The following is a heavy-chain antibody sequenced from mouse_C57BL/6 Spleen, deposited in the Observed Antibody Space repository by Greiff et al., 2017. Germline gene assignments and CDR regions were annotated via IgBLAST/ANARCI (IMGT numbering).Heavy chain of an antibody. CDR2: ISYDGSN. CDR3: AEGGPYYDYH. J-gene: IGHJ2*01. V-gene: IGHV3-6*01. D-gene: IGHD2-4*01. CDR1: GYSITSGYY. Sequence: EVQLQESGPGLVKPSQSLSLTCSVTGYSITSGYYWNWIRQFPGNKLEWMGYISYDGSNNYNPSLKNRISITRDTSKNQCFLKLNAVTTEDTATYYCAEGGPYYDYHWGQGTTLTVSS.